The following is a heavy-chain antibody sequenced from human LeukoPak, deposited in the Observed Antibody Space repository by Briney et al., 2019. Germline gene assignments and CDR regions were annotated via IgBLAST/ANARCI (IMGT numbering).Heavy chain of an antibody. Sequence: GASVKVSCKASGYTLTSYGMHWVRQAPGQRLEWMGWINAGNGYTKYSQKFQGRVTITRDTSASTAYMELSGLRSEDTAVYYCARERLGYCSGGNCYDQAYNFDYWGQGTLVSVSS. D-gene: IGHD2-15*01. J-gene: IGHJ4*02. V-gene: IGHV1-3*01. CDR3: ARERLGYCSGGNCYDQAYNFDY. CDR1: GYTLTSYG. CDR2: INAGNGYT.